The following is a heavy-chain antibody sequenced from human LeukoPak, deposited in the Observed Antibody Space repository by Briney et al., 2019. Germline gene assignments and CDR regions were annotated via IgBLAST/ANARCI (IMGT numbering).Heavy chain of an antibody. CDR1: GGTFSSYA. J-gene: IGHJ4*02. CDR2: INPIFGTA. V-gene: IGHV1-69*01. D-gene: IGHD3-22*01. CDR3: ARGVGEYYDSTRAGFDY. Sequence: SVKVSCKASGGTFSSYAISWVRQAPGQGLEWMGGINPIFGTANYAQKFQGRVTITADESTSTAYMELSSLRSEDTAVYYCARGVGEYYDSTRAGFDYWGQGTLVTVPS.